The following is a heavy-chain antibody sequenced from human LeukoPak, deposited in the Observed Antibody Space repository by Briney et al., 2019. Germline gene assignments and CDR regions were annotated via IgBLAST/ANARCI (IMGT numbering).Heavy chain of an antibody. CDR2: IIPIFGTA. V-gene: IGHV1-69*13. CDR1: GGTFSRSV. Sequence: SVKVSCKPSGGTFSRSVINWVRQAPGQGLEWMGGIIPIFGTANYAQKFQGRVTITADESTTTAYMELSSLRSEDTAVYYCAKSHPITIWETGNSWFDPWGQGTLVSVSS. CDR3: AKSHPITIWETGNSWFDP. J-gene: IGHJ5*02. D-gene: IGHD3-3*01.